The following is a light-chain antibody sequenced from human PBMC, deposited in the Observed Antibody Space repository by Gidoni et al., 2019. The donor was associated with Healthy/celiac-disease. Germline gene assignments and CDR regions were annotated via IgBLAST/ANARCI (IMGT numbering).Light chain of an antibody. Sequence: QSALTQPASVSGSPGQSITISCTGTSRDVGGYNYVSWYQQHPGKAPKLLIDEVSNRPSGVSNRFSGSKTGNTASRTISGLQAEDEDDYYCSSYTSSSTLVFGGGTKLTVL. CDR1: SRDVGGYNY. CDR3: SSYTSSSTLV. J-gene: IGLJ3*02. CDR2: EVS. V-gene: IGLV2-14*01.